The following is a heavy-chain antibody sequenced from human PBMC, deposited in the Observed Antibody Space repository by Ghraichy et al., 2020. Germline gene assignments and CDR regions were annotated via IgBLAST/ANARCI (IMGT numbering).Heavy chain of an antibody. D-gene: IGHD5-12*01. Sequence: GGSLRLSCTSSVFSVSNHYMSWVRQAPGKGLEWVSVIYSGGDTYYADSVKGRFTISRDNAKNSLFLQMNSLRAEDTAVYYCARESPVRLEVHAFDIWGQGTLVTVSS. CDR2: IYSGGDT. CDR1: VFSVSNHY. CDR3: ARESPVRLEVHAFDI. J-gene: IGHJ3*02. V-gene: IGHV3-53*01.